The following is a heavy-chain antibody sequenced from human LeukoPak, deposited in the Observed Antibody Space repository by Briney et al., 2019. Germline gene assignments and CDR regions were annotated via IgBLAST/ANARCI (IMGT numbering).Heavy chain of an antibody. Sequence: SETLSLTCTVSGGSISSGDYYWSWIRQPPGKGLEWIGYIYYSGSTYYNPSLKSRVTISVDTSKNQFSLKLSSVTAADTAVYYCARDAEGGSGSAWFDPWGRGTLVTVSS. CDR2: IYYSGST. V-gene: IGHV4-30-4*01. CDR3: ARDAEGGSGSAWFDP. D-gene: IGHD3-10*01. CDR1: GGSISSGDYY. J-gene: IGHJ5*02.